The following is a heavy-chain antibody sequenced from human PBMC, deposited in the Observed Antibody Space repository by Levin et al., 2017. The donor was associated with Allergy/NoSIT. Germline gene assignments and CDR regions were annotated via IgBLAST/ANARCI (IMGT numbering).Heavy chain of an antibody. CDR1: GFTFSSYW. J-gene: IGHJ4*02. V-gene: IGHV3-7*01. D-gene: IGHD6-13*01. CDR3: AREDRWGAAAGTH. Sequence: PGGSLRLSCAASGFTFSSYWMSWVRQAPGKGLEWVANIKQDGSEKYYVDSVKGRFTISRDNAKNSLYLQMNSLRAEDTAVYYCAREDRWGAAAGTHWGQGTLVTVSS. CDR2: IKQDGSEK.